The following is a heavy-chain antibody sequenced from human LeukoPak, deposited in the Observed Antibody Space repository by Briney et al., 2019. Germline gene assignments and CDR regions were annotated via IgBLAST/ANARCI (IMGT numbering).Heavy chain of an antibody. CDR1: GFTFVDYG. V-gene: IGHV3-20*04. CDR3: ATESVTILGVGTYFDY. D-gene: IGHD3-3*01. Sequence: PWGSLRLSCAASGFTFVDYGMSWVRQAPGKGLEWVSGINWNGGSPGYADSVKGPFTISRDNAKISLYLQMNSLRAEDTALYYCATESVTILGVGTYFDYWGQGTLVTVSS. CDR2: INWNGGSP. J-gene: IGHJ4*02.